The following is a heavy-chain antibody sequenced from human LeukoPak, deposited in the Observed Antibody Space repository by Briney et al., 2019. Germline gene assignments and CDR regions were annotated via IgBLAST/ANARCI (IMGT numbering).Heavy chain of an antibody. CDR3: ARQPGIAAAGQGNYFDY. V-gene: IGHV4-4*07. CDR1: GGSLSSYY. D-gene: IGHD6-13*01. J-gene: IGHJ4*02. CDR2: IYTSGST. Sequence: SETLSLTCTVSGGSLSSYYRSWIRQPAGKGLEWIGRIYTSGSTNYNPSLKSRVTMSVDTSKNQFSLKLSSVTAADTAVYYCARQPGIAAAGQGNYFDYWGQGTLVTVPS.